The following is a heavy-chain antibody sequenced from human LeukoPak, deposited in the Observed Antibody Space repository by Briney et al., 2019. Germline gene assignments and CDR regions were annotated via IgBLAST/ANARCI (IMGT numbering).Heavy chain of an antibody. D-gene: IGHD5-24*01. CDR3: AKIKRDNRDGYNRYYFDY. CDR1: GFTFSSYA. V-gene: IGHV3-23*01. Sequence: GGSLRLSCAASGFTFSSYAMSWVRQAPGKGPEWVSAISGSGGSTYYADSVKGRFTISRDNSKNTLYLQMNSLRAEDTAVYYCAKIKRDNRDGYNRYYFDYWGQGTLVTVSS. CDR2: ISGSGGST. J-gene: IGHJ4*02.